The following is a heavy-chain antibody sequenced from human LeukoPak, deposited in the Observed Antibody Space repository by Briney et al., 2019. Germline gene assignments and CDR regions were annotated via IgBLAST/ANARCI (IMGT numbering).Heavy chain of an antibody. D-gene: IGHD3-10*02. CDR1: GFTFSSYP. CDR3: AELGITMIGGV. V-gene: IGHV3-21*01. CDR2: ISSSSNYI. J-gene: IGHJ6*04. Sequence: GGSLRLSCAASGFTFSSYPMNWVRQAPGKGLEWVSSISSSSNYIYYADSVKGRFTISRDNANNSLYLQMNSLRAEDTAVYYCAELGITMIGGVWGKGTTVTISS.